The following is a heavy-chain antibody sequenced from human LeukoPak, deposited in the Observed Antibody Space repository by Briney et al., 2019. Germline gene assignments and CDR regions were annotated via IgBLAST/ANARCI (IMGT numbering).Heavy chain of an antibody. CDR1: GGSISSYY. CDR3: ARMYYYDSSGYLGDWFDP. D-gene: IGHD3-22*01. Sequence: SETLSLTCTVSGGSISSYYWSWIRQPPGKGLEGIGYIYYSGSTNYNPSLKSRVTISGDTSKNQFSLKLSSVTAADTAVYYCARMYYYDSSGYLGDWFDPWGQGTLVTVSS. J-gene: IGHJ5*02. CDR2: IYYSGST. V-gene: IGHV4-59*01.